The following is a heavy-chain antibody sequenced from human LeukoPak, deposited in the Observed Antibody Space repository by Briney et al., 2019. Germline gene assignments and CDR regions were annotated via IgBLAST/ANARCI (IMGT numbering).Heavy chain of an antibody. J-gene: IGHJ4*02. CDR3: ARIGETTIAYLD. CDR1: VGSFSSYH. CDR2: INRSGST. Sequence: SETLSLTCAVSVGSFSSYHWSWIRQPPGKGLEWIGEINRSGSTHYNPSLKSRVTISVDASKNHFSLELSSVTAADTAVYFCARIGETTIAYLDWGQGTLVTVSS. D-gene: IGHD1/OR15-1a*01. V-gene: IGHV4-34*01.